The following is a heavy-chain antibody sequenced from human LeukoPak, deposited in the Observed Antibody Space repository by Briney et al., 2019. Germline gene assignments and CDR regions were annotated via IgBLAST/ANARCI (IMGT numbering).Heavy chain of an antibody. D-gene: IGHD3-3*01. CDR2: INHSGST. J-gene: IGHJ4*02. V-gene: IGHV4-34*01. Sequence: KSSETLSLTCAVYGGSFSGYYWSWIRQPPGKGLEWIGEINHSGSTNYNPSLKSRVTISVDTSKNQFSLKLSSVTAADTAVYYCARLDDFWSGYPDYWGQGTLVTVSS. CDR3: ARLDDFWSGYPDY. CDR1: GGSFSGYY.